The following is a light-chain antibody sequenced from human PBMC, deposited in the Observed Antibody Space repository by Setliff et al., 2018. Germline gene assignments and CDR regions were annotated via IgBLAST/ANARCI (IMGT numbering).Light chain of an antibody. CDR1: SSDVGLYDY. CDR2: EVT. Sequence: QSALPQPASVSGSPGQSITISCTGTSSDVGLYDYVSWYQQHPGKAPKLIISEVTVRPSGVSNRFSGSKSGNTASLTISGLQAEDEADYYCSSSTISTTYVFGTGTKVTV. J-gene: IGLJ1*01. V-gene: IGLV2-14*01. CDR3: SSSTISTTYV.